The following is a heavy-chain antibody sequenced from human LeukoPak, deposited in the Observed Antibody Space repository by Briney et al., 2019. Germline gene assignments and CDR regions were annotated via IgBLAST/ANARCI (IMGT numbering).Heavy chain of an antibody. CDR2: ISGSGGST. D-gene: IGHD6-13*01. CDR3: AKDHRPGIAAAGTGGFDY. CDR1: GFTFSSYA. Sequence: GGSLRLSCAASGFTFSSYAMSWVRQAPGKGLEWVSAISGSGGSTYYADSVKGRFTISRDNSKNPLYLQMNSLRAEDTAVYYCAKDHRPGIAAAGTGGFDYWGQGTLVTVSS. V-gene: IGHV3-23*01. J-gene: IGHJ4*02.